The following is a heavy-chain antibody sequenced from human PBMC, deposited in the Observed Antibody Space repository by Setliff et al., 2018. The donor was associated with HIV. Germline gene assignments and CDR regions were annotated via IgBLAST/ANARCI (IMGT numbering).Heavy chain of an antibody. D-gene: IGHD3-16*01. V-gene: IGHV4-34*01. Sequence: SETLSLTCAVNSGSFGSYYWSWLRQSPGKGLEWMGEVNQRVTSNYNPSLKSRVTMSIDESKSQFSLKLSSVTAADTAVYFCARDKGGGYFDSWGQGTLVTVSS. CDR3: ARDKGGGYFDS. J-gene: IGHJ4*02. CDR2: VNQRVTS. CDR1: SGSFGSYY.